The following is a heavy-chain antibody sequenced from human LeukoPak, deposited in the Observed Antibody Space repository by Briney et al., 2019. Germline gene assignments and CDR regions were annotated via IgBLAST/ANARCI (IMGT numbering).Heavy chain of an antibody. J-gene: IGHJ6*02. CDR1: GGSFSGYY. D-gene: IGHD1-26*01. V-gene: IGHV4-34*01. CDR3: ARYRIGDYYCYYGMDV. Sequence: SETLSLTCAVYGGSFSGYYWTWIRQPPGKGLEWIGEINHSGSTNYNPSLKSRVTISVDTSKNQFSLKLSSVTAADTAVYYCARYRIGDYYCYYGMDVWGQGTTVTVSS. CDR2: INHSGST.